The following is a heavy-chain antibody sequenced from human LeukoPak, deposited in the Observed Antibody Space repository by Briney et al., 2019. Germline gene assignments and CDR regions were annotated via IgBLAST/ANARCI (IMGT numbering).Heavy chain of an antibody. CDR3: ARVGRLAYYMDV. D-gene: IGHD3-16*01. CDR1: GGSITSYY. J-gene: IGHJ6*03. CDR2: TYHSGST. V-gene: IGHV4-38-2*02. Sequence: SETLSLTCTVSGGSITSYYWGWIRQPPGKGLEWIGSTYHSGSTYYNPSLKSRVTISVDTSKNQFSLKLSSVTAADTALYYCARVGRLAYYMDVWGKGTTVTASS.